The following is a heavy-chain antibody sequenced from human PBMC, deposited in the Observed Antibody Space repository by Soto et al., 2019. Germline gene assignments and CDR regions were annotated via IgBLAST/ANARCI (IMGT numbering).Heavy chain of an antibody. J-gene: IGHJ6*02. V-gene: IGHV6-1*01. Sequence: SQTRTVTCAVSGDSGSSNRAAWNWIRQSPSRGLEWLGRTYYRSKWYNDYAVSVKSRITINPDTSKNQFSLQLNSVTPEDTAVYYCARGSMVRGVIKSYYYYGMDVWGQGTTVTVSS. CDR2: TYYRSKWYN. CDR1: GDSGSSNRAA. CDR3: ARGSMVRGVIKSYYYYGMDV. D-gene: IGHD3-10*01.